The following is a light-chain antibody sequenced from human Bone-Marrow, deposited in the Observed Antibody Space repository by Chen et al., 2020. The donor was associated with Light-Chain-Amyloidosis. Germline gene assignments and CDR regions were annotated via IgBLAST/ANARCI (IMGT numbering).Light chain of an antibody. Sequence: DIMMTQSPATLSVSPGARATLSCRASQSVSSNLAWYQQKPGQAPRLLIYDAFTRATGIPARFRGSGSGTEFTLTISSLQSEECAVYYCQQYNNWPPLFGGGTKVEIK. V-gene: IGKV3-15*01. J-gene: IGKJ4*01. CDR2: DAF. CDR1: QSVSSN. CDR3: QQYNNWPPL.